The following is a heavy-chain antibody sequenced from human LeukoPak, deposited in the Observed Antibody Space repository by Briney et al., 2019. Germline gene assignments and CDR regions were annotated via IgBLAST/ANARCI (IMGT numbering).Heavy chain of an antibody. CDR3: AISTKRGYSYGFDY. CDR1: GGTFSSYA. J-gene: IGHJ4*02. Sequence: SVKVSCKASGGTFSSYAINWVRQAPGQGLEWMGGIIPIFGTANYAQKFQGRVTITADESTSTAYMELSSLRSEDTAVYYCAISTKRGYSYGFDYWGQGTLVTVSS. CDR2: IIPIFGTA. D-gene: IGHD5-18*01. V-gene: IGHV1-69*01.